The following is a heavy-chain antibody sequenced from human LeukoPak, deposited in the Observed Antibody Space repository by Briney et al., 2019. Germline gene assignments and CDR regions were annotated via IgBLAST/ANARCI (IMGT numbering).Heavy chain of an antibody. CDR1: GGSISSYY. CDR2: IYHSGST. Sequence: SETLSLTCTVSGGSISSYYWSWIRQPPGKGLEGIGCIYHSGSTNYNPSLKSRVTISGDTSRNQSSLRLSSVTAADTAVYFCARRNYGDYDHYFDYWGQGILVTVSS. CDR3: ARRNYGDYDHYFDY. D-gene: IGHD4-17*01. V-gene: IGHV4-59*08. J-gene: IGHJ4*02.